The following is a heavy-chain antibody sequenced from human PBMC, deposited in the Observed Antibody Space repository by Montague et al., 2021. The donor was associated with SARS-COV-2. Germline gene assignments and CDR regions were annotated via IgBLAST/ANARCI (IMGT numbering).Heavy chain of an antibody. J-gene: IGHJ4*02. V-gene: IGHV4-4*02. CDR3: ARLQGDNHYFRFDY. D-gene: IGHD2-21*01. CDR1: GDSITGNNNW. CDR2: VYHTGGT. Sequence: SETLSLTCGVSGDSITGNNNWWSWVRQRTGKGREWIGEVYHTGGTNYNLSLQSRVTTSVHQSKSQFSLKLSSVTAADTAVYYCARLQGDNHYFRFDYWGQGTLVTVSS.